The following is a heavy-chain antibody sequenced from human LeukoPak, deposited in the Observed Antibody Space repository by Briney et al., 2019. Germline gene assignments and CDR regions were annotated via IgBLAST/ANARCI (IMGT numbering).Heavy chain of an antibody. D-gene: IGHD2-2*01. V-gene: IGHV1-69*13. CDR2: IIPMFGTP. CDR1: GYTFTSYY. J-gene: IGHJ3*02. Sequence: SVKVSCKASGYTFTSYYMHWVRQAPGQGLEWMGGIIPMFGTPNYAQKFQGRVRITADESTSTAYMELSSLRSEDTAVYYCAKTLGYCSTTGCYGAFDIWGQGTMVTVSS. CDR3: AKTLGYCSTTGCYGAFDI.